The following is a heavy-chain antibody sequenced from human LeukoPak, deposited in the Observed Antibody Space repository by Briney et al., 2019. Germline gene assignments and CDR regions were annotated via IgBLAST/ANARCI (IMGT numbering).Heavy chain of an antibody. J-gene: IGHJ4*02. CDR2: IYHSGST. CDR3: ARDDMVRGAYDY. D-gene: IGHD3-10*01. Sequence: SETLSLTCNVSGGSISSGGYCWSWIRQPPGKGLEWIGYIYHSGSTYYNPSLKSRVTISVDRSKNQFSLKLSSVTAADTAVYYCARDDMVRGAYDYWGQGTLVTVSS. V-gene: IGHV4-30-2*01. CDR1: GGSISSGGYC.